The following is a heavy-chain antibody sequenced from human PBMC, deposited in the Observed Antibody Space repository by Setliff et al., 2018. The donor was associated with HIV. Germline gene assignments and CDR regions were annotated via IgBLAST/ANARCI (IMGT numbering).Heavy chain of an antibody. J-gene: IGHJ4*02. V-gene: IGHV3-7*01. CDR2: IKQDGSEK. D-gene: IGHD4-17*01. Sequence: TSETLSLTCTVSGGSISRYYWSWIRQPPGKGLEWVANIKQDGSEKYYVDSVKGRFTIYRDNAQNSLFLQMNSLRAEDTAVYYCARLSPPDDYGDLGGVDYWGQGTLVTVSS. CDR3: ARLSPPDDYGDLGGVDY. CDR1: GGSISRYY.